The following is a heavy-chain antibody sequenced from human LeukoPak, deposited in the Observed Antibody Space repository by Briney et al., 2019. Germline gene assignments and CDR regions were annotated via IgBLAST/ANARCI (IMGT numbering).Heavy chain of an antibody. CDR2: IGAGGTFT. J-gene: IGHJ4*02. CDR1: GFTFSSYA. Sequence: GGSLRLSCTASGFTFSSYAMNWVRQAPGKGLEWVSGIGAGGTFTYYADSVKGRFTIFRDNSKNTLYLQMNSLRAEDTAVYYCAKRIVNSRASDYWGQGTLVTVSS. V-gene: IGHV3-23*01. D-gene: IGHD2/OR15-2a*01. CDR3: AKRIVNSRASDY.